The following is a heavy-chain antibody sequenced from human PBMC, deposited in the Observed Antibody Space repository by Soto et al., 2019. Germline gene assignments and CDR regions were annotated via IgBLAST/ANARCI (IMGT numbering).Heavy chain of an antibody. J-gene: IGHJ4*02. D-gene: IGHD6-19*01. CDR1: GFTFSSYG. Sequence: GGSLRLSCAASGFTFSSYGMHWVRQAPGKGLEWVAVIWYDGSNKYYADSVKGRFTISRDNSKNTLYLQMNSLRAEDTAVYYCARDGSVAWLPGTLFDYWGQGTLVTVSS. CDR2: IWYDGSNK. CDR3: ARDGSVAWLPGTLFDY. V-gene: IGHV3-33*01.